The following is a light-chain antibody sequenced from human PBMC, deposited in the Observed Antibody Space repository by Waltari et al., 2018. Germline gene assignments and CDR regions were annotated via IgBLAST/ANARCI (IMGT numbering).Light chain of an antibody. CDR3: QQYGSSIMYT. Sequence: VLTQSPGTLSLSPGESATLSCRASQSLTKRYLAWDQQKPGQAPRLVIYGESSRAAGIPYRFSGSGSGTDFTLTISRLEPEDFAVYYCQQYGSSIMYTFGQGTKLEIK. J-gene: IGKJ2*01. CDR2: GES. CDR1: QSLTKRY. V-gene: IGKV3-20*01.